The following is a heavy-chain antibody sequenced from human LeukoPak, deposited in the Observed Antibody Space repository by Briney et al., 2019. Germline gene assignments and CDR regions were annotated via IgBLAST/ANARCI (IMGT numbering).Heavy chain of an antibody. CDR3: AKSCYYDSSGYYPPNTFDY. J-gene: IGHJ4*02. Sequence: GGSLRLSCAASGFTFSSYAMSWVRQAPGKGLEWVSAISGSGGSTYYADSVKGRFTISRDNSKNTLYLQMNSLRAEDTAVYYCAKSCYYDSSGYYPPNTFDYWGQGTLVTVSS. CDR2: ISGSGGST. D-gene: IGHD3-22*01. V-gene: IGHV3-23*01. CDR1: GFTFSSYA.